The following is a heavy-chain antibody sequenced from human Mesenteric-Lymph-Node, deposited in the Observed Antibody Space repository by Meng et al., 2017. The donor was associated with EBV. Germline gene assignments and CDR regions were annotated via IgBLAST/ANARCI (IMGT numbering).Heavy chain of an antibody. V-gene: IGHV4-34*01. Sequence: QGDPQEWGEGLLKPSETLSLLSAAYGASFSGNYGGWIGQPPGKGLEWIGEIDPTGNTKHIPSLKSRVTISLDTSRNQLSLKLTSVTAADTAVYYCSIWDTGALQNYWGPGTLVTVSS. CDR2: IDPTGNT. J-gene: IGHJ4*02. CDR3: SIWDTGALQNY. D-gene: IGHD5-18*01. CDR1: GASFSGNY.